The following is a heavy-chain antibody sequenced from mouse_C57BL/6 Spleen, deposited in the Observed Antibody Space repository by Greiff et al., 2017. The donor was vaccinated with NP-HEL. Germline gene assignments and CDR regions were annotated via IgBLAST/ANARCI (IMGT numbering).Heavy chain of an antibody. CDR2: ISSGSSTI. CDR1: GFTFSDYG. Sequence: DVKLVESGGGLVKPGGSLKLSCAASGFTFSDYGMHWVRQAPEKGLEWVAYISSGSSTIYYADTVKGRFTISRDNAKNTLFLQMTSLRSEDTAMYYCAREYYDFYFDYWGQGTTLTVSS. V-gene: IGHV5-17*01. CDR3: AREYYDFYFDY. J-gene: IGHJ2*01. D-gene: IGHD2-4*01.